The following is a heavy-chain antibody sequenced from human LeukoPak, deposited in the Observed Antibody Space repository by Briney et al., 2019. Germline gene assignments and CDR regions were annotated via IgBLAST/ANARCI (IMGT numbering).Heavy chain of an antibody. J-gene: IGHJ3*01. CDR1: GFTFSSYE. D-gene: IGHD3-16*01. V-gene: IGHV3-7*01. CDR3: AIGGRAGALDF. Sequence: GGSLRLSCAASGFTFSSYEMNWVRQAPGKGLEWVANIKEDGSQRYYVDSVEGRFTISRDNVKNSLDLQMNTLRVEDTAIYYCAIGGRAGALDFWGQGATVTVSS. CDR2: IKEDGSQR.